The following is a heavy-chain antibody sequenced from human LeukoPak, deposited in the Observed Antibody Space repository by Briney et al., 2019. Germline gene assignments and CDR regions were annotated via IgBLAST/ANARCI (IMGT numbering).Heavy chain of an antibody. D-gene: IGHD3-22*01. CDR1: GFTFSSYG. Sequence: GGSLRLSCAASGFTFSSYGMHWVRQAPGKGLEWVAFIRYDGSNKYYADSVKGRFTISRDNSKNTLYLQMNSLRAEDTAVYYCAKVPHPYDSSGYFHFDYWGQGTLVTVSS. V-gene: IGHV3-30*02. CDR2: IRYDGSNK. CDR3: AKVPHPYDSSGYFHFDY. J-gene: IGHJ4*02.